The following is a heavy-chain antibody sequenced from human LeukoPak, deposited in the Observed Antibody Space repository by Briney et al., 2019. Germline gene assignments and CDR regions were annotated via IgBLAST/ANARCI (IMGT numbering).Heavy chain of an antibody. Sequence: SETLSLTCPVSGGSISSGGYYWSWIRQPPGKGLEWIGYIYYSGSTDYNPSLKSRVTISVDTSKNQFSLKLSSVTAADTAVYYCARTLYDILTGYYSEFDPWGQGTLVTVSS. CDR1: GGSISSGGYY. D-gene: IGHD3-9*01. CDR3: ARTLYDILTGYYSEFDP. J-gene: IGHJ5*02. V-gene: IGHV4-31*03. CDR2: IYYSGST.